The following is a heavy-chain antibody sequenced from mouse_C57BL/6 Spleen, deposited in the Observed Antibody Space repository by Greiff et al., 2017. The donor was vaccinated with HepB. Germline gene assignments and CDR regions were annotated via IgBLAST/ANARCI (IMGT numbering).Heavy chain of an antibody. D-gene: IGHD4-1*01. CDR1: GYTFTSYW. CDR3: ARPGGTGYWYFDV. J-gene: IGHJ1*03. V-gene: IGHV1-50*01. CDR2: IDPSDSYT. Sequence: QVQLQQPGAELVKPGASVKLSCKASGYTFTSYWMQWVKQRPGQGLEWIGEIDPSDSYTNYNQKFKGKATLTVDTSSSTAYMQLSSLTSEDSAVYYCARPGGTGYWYFDVWGTGTTVTVSS.